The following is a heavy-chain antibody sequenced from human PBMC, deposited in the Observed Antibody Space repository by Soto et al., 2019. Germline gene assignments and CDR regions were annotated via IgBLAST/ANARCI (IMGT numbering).Heavy chain of an antibody. CDR1: GGSISSYY. D-gene: IGHD3-3*01. CDR3: ARWWSGSRQGFDP. Sequence: PSETLSLTCTVSGGSISSYYWSWIWQPPGKGLEWIGYIYYSGSTYYNPSLKSRVTISVDTSKNQFSLKLSSVTAADTAVYYCARWWSGSRQGFDPWGQGTLVTVSS. CDR2: IYYSGST. V-gene: IGHV4-59*06. J-gene: IGHJ5*02.